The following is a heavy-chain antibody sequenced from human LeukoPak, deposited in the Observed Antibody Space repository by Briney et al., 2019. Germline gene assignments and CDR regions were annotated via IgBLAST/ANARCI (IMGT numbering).Heavy chain of an antibody. D-gene: IGHD3-16*01. J-gene: IGHJ4*02. Sequence: SEILSLTCTVSGGSISDYYWSWIRQPAGKGLEWIGHIYTGGNTNYNPSLKSRVTMSVDTSKNQFSLKLRSVTAADTAVYYCARANYVWGSYVYWGQGTLVTVS. CDR1: GGSISDYY. CDR2: IYTGGNT. V-gene: IGHV4-4*07. CDR3: ARANYVWGSYVY.